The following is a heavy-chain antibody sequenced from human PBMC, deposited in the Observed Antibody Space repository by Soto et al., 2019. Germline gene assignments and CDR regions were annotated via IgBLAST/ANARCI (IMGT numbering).Heavy chain of an antibody. CDR2: IYHSGST. CDR1: GGSISSSNW. CDR3: ARGSRYDFWSGYYVDYYYYYGMDV. Sequence: SETLSLTCAVSGGSISSSNWWSWVRQPPGNGLEWMGEIYHSGSTNYNPSLKSRVTISVDKSKNQFPLKLSSVTAADTAVYYCARGSRYDFWSGYYVDYYYYYGMDVWGQGTTVTVSS. J-gene: IGHJ6*02. D-gene: IGHD3-3*01. V-gene: IGHV4-4*02.